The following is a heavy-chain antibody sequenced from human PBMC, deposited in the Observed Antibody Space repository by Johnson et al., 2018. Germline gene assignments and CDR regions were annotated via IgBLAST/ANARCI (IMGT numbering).Heavy chain of an antibody. CDR1: GFTVSSSL. Sequence: VQLVETGGGLIQPGGSLRLSCAASGFTVSSSLMSWVRQAAGKGLEWVANIYSGGNTYYADSVKGRFTIPRDNSKKPVDLQMRSLRVEDSAMYYCAINLDTPMYRALFDPWGQGNLVTVSS. V-gene: IGHV3-53*02. CDR2: IYSGGNT. J-gene: IGHJ5*02. CDR3: AINLDTPMYRALFDP. D-gene: IGHD5-18*01.